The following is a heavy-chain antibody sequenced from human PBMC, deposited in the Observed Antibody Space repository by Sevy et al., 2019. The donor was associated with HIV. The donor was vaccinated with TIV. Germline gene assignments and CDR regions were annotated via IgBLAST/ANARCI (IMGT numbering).Heavy chain of an antibody. CDR2: ISYDGSNK. V-gene: IGHV3-30-3*01. CDR3: ARTNDSPFYYYYYGMDV. CDR1: GFTFSSYA. Sequence: GGSLRLSCAASGFTFSSYAMHWVRQAPGKGLEWVAVISYDGSNKYYADSVKGRFTISRDNSKNTLYLQMNSLRAEDTAGYYGARTNDSPFYYYYYGMDVWGQGTTVTVSS. D-gene: IGHD2-21*02. J-gene: IGHJ6*02.